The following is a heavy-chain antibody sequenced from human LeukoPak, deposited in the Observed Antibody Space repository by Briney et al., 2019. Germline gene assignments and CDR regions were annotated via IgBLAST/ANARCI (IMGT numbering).Heavy chain of an antibody. D-gene: IGHD4-11*01. J-gene: IGHJ5*02. CDR2: ISHSGST. V-gene: IGHV4-34*01. Sequence: SESLSLTSAVYGASFRAYYWTWLRQPPGKGLEWVGSISHSGSTNYNPSLKSRVTISVDTSKNQYSLRLSSVTAADTAVYYCARGDYGNQRSNNWFDPWGQGTLVTVSS. CDR3: ARGDYGNQRSNNWFDP. CDR1: GASFRAYY.